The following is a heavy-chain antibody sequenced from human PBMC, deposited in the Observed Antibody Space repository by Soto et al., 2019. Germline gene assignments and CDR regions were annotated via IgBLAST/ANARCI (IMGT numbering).Heavy chain of an antibody. V-gene: IGHV3-30*18. CDR1: GFTFSSYG. D-gene: IGHD4-17*01. J-gene: IGHJ6*02. CDR3: AKDRLGGVKLTTVIYYGMDV. CDR2: ISYDGSNK. Sequence: QVQLVESGGGVVQPGRSLRLSCAASGFTFSSYGMHWFRQAPGKGLEWVAVISYDGSNKYYADSVKGRFTISRDNSKNTLYLQMNSLRAEDTAVYYCAKDRLGGVKLTTVIYYGMDVWCQGTTVTVSS.